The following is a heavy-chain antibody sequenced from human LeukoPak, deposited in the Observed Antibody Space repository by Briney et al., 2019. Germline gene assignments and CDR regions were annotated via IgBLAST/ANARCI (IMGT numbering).Heavy chain of an antibody. CDR1: GYTFTSYY. Sequence: GASVKVSCKASGYTFTSYYMHWVRQAPGQGLEWMGWISAYNGNTNYAQKLQGRVTMTTDTSTSTAYMELRSLRSDDTAVYYCARDTLYGDELEDYWGQGTLVTVSS. V-gene: IGHV1-18*04. J-gene: IGHJ4*02. CDR2: ISAYNGNT. D-gene: IGHD4-17*01. CDR3: ARDTLYGDELEDY.